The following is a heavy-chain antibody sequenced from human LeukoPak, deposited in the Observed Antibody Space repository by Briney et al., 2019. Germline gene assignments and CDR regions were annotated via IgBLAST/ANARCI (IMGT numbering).Heavy chain of an antibody. Sequence: GGSLRLSCAASGYTFSSYAMSWVRQAPGKGREWVSAISGSGGGTYYADSVKGRFTISRDNSKNTLWLQMNSLRAEDTAVSCCANDRLSDYGAPTDAFDIWGQGTMVTVSS. CDR2: ISGSGGGT. V-gene: IGHV3-23*01. D-gene: IGHD4-17*01. CDR3: ANDRLSDYGAPTDAFDI. J-gene: IGHJ3*02. CDR1: GYTFSSYA.